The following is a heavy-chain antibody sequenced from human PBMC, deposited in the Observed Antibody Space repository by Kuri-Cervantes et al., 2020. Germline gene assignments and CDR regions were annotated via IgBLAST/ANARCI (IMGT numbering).Heavy chain of an antibody. CDR2: ISAYNGNT. Sequence: ASVKVSCKTSGYTFTSYGISWVRQVPGQGLEWMGWISAYNGNTNYAQKLQGRVTMTTDTSTSTAYMELRSLRSDDTAVYYCAREFIAVAGTLPPDYWGQGTLVTVSS. J-gene: IGHJ4*02. CDR3: AREFIAVAGTLPPDY. CDR1: GYTFTSYG. D-gene: IGHD6-19*01. V-gene: IGHV1-18*01.